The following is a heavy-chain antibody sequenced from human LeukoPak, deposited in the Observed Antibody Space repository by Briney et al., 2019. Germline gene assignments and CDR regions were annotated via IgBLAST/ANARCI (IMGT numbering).Heavy chain of an antibody. V-gene: IGHV3-30*04. CDR2: ISYDGSNK. Sequence: GGSLRLSCAASGFTFSSYAMHWVRQAPGKGLEWVAVISYDGSNKYYADSVKGRFTISRDNSKNTLYLQMNSLRAEDTAVYYCARESTGYSYGLRSDAFDIWGQGTMVTVSS. CDR1: GFTFSSYA. CDR3: ARESTGYSYGLRSDAFDI. D-gene: IGHD5-18*01. J-gene: IGHJ3*02.